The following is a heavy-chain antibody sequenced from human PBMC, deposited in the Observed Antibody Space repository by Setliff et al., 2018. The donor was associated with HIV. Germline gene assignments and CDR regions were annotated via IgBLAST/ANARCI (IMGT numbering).Heavy chain of an antibody. Sequence: PSETLSLTCTVSGGSISTYYWSWIRQPPGKGLEWIGYIYSSGSTDYNPSLKSRVTISIDTSKNQFSLKLDSVTAADTAVYYCARAGRYSTFWGFDYWGQGVLVTVS. D-gene: IGHD4-4*01. CDR2: IYSSGST. J-gene: IGHJ4*02. CDR3: ARAGRYSTFWGFDY. CDR1: GGSISTYY. V-gene: IGHV4-59*01.